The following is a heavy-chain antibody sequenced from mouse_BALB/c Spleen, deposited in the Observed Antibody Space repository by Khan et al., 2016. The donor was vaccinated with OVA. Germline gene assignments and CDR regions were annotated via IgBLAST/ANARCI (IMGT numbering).Heavy chain of an antibody. V-gene: IGHV3-8*02. Sequence: EVQLQESGPSLLKPSQTLSLTSSVTGDSSTSSYWNWIRTFPGNKLEYMRYINYSGNTYYHPSLTSRISITRDTSNNQYYLPLNSVTTEATDAYYCAGYGSYCDYGGQGKLVTVSA. J-gene: IGHJ3*01. CDR3: AGYGSYCDY. CDR1: GDSSTSSY. D-gene: IGHD2-12*01. CDR2: INYSGNT.